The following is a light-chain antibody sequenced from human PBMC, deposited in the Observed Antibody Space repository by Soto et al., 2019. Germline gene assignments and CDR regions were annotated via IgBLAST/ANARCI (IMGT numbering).Light chain of an antibody. CDR3: AAWDDSLSGVV. J-gene: IGLJ2*01. Sequence: QSVLTQPPSASGTPGQRVTISCSGSSSNIGSNYVFWYQHLPGTAPKLLIYRNNQRPSGVPARFSGSKSGTSASLAISGLRYEDETDYYCAAWDDSLSGVVFGGGTKLTVL. V-gene: IGLV1-47*01. CDR2: RNN. CDR1: SSNIGSNY.